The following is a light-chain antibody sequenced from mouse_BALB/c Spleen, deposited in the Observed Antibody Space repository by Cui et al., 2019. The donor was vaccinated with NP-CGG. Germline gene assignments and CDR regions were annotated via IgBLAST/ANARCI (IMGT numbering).Light chain of an antibody. Sequence: AVVTQEYALTTSPGETVTLNCRSSTGAVTTSNYANWIQEKPDHLFTGIIVGTYNRAPGVPARFSSSLIGDKAALTITGTQTEDDAIYFCALWYSNHWVFGGGTKLTVL. CDR3: ALWYSNHWV. J-gene: IGLJ1*01. CDR2: GTY. CDR1: TGAVTTSNY. V-gene: IGLV1*01.